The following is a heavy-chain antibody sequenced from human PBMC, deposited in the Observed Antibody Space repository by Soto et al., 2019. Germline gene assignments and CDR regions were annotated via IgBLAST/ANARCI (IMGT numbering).Heavy chain of an antibody. CDR1: GGSFSSDSFI. CDR3: ARGHKWDGMDV. V-gene: IGHV4-31*03. Sequence: TLSLTCSVSGGSFSSDSFIWSWVRQFPGKGLEWIGYINYSGTTYYNPSLRSRITMSVDTSKNQFSLNLSSVTAADTAVYYCARGHKWDGMDVWGQGTTVTVSS. D-gene: IGHD1-26*01. CDR2: INYSGTT. J-gene: IGHJ6*02.